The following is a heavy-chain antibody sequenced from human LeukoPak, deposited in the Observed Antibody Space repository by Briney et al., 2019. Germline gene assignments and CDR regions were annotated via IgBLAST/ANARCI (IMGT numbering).Heavy chain of an antibody. CDR1: GFTFSSYG. D-gene: IGHD3-16*02. CDR3: ARVSVGVIGYDY. J-gene: IGHJ4*02. CDR2: ISGSGGNT. V-gene: IGHV3-23*01. Sequence: PGGSLRLSCAASGFTFSSYGMSWVRQAPGKGLEWVSAISGSGGNTYYADSVKGRFTISRDNAKNTLYLQMNSLRAEDTAVYYCARVSVGVIGYDYWGQGTLVTVSS.